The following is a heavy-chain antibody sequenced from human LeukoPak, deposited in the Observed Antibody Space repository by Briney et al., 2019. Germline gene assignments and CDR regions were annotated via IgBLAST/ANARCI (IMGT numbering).Heavy chain of an antibody. CDR2: ISSSSTYI. J-gene: IGHJ4*02. Sequence: GGSLRLSCAASGFTFSSYSMNWVRQTPGKGLEWVSSISSSSTYIYYADSVKGRFTISRDNSKNTLYLQMNSLRAEDTAVYYCAKGPGWELIVGFDYWGQGTLVTVSS. CDR3: AKGPGWELIVGFDY. V-gene: IGHV3-21*04. CDR1: GFTFSSYS. D-gene: IGHD1-26*01.